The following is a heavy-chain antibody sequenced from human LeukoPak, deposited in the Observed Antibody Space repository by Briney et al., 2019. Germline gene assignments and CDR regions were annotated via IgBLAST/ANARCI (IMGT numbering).Heavy chain of an antibody. CDR2: ISWNSGSI. D-gene: IGHD3-16*02. CDR3: ARDHMITFGGVIVRYYYYGMDV. V-gene: IGHV3-9*01. Sequence: GGSLRLSCVASGFTFDDYAMHWVRQAPGKGLEWVSGISWNSGSIGYADSVKGRFTISRDNAKNSLYLQMNSLRAEDTAVYYCARDHMITFGGVIVRYYYYGMDVWGQGTTVTVSS. J-gene: IGHJ6*02. CDR1: GFTFDDYA.